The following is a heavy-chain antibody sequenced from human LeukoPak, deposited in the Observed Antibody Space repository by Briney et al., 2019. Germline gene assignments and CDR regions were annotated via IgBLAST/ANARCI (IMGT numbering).Heavy chain of an antibody. CDR1: GFTFSSYA. CDR3: AKWKYSNPGIDDY. CDR2: ISGSGDNT. D-gene: IGHD6-13*01. Sequence: GGSLRLSCAASGFTFSSYAMSWVRQVPGKGLEWVSVISGSGDNTYYADSVKGRFTISRDNSKNMLYLQMNSLRAEDTAVYYCAKWKYSNPGIDDYWGQGTLVTVSS. V-gene: IGHV3-23*01. J-gene: IGHJ4*02.